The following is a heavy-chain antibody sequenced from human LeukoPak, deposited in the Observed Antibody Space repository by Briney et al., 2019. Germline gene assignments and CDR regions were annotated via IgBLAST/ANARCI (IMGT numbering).Heavy chain of an antibody. CDR2: IHHSGST. D-gene: IGHD5-12*01. V-gene: IGHV4-4*02. Sequence: SETLSLTCAVSGGSISSGNWWSWVRQPPGKGLEWIGEIHHSGSTNYNPSLKSRVTISVDKSKNQISLNMRSATAADTAVYYCWHSGYESGFDYWGQGTLVTVSS. CDR1: GGSISSGNW. CDR3: WHSGYESGFDY. J-gene: IGHJ4*02.